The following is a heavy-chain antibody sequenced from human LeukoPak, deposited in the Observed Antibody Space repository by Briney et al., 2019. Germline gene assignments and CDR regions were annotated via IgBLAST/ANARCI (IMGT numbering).Heavy chain of an antibody. J-gene: IGHJ4*02. CDR3: ARHSYCGGDCYLDY. V-gene: IGHV4-59*08. CDR1: GGSISSYY. D-gene: IGHD2-21*02. CDR2: IYYSGST. Sequence: PSETLSLTCTVSGGSISSYYWSWIRQPPGKGLVWIGYIYYSGSTNYNPSLKSRVTISVDTSKNQFSLKLSSVTAADTAVYYCARHSYCGGDCYLDYWGQGTLVTVSS.